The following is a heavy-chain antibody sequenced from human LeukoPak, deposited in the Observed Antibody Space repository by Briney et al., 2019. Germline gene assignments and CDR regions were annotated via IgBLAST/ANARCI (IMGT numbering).Heavy chain of an antibody. CDR3: ASGYSSSWYYLHAFDI. Sequence: PSETLSLTCTVSGGSISSYYWSWIRQPPGKGLEWIGYIYYSGSTNYNPSLKSRVTISVDTPKNQFSLKLSSVTAADTAVYYCASGYSSSWYYLHAFDIWGQGTMVTVSS. CDR2: IYYSGST. V-gene: IGHV4-59*01. CDR1: GGSISSYY. D-gene: IGHD6-13*01. J-gene: IGHJ3*02.